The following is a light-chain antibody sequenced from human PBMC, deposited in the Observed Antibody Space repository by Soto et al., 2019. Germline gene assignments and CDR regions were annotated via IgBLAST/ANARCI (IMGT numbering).Light chain of an antibody. CDR2: DAS. CDR3: QQYNSYSRT. J-gene: IGKJ1*01. CDR1: QSIGRW. Sequence: DIQMTQSPSTLSASVGDRVTITCRASQSIGRWLAWYQQKPGKAPNLLIYDASSLESGVPSRFSGSGSGTEFTLTISSLQPDDFATYYCQQYNSYSRTFGQGTKVDIK. V-gene: IGKV1-5*01.